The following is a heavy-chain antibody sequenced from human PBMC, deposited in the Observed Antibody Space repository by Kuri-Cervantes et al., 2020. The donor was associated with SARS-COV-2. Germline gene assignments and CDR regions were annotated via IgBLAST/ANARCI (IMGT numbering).Heavy chain of an antibody. CDR1: GFTVSSNY. V-gene: IGHV3-53*01. CDR2: IYSCGST. CDR3: ARGWSEPYYYYGMDV. J-gene: IGHJ6*02. Sequence: LSLTCAASGFTVSSNYMSWVRQAPGKGLEWVSVIYSCGSTYYADSVKGRFTISRDNSKNTLYLQMNSLRAEDTAVYYCARGWSEPYYYYGMDVWGQGTTVTVSS. D-gene: IGHD1-14*01.